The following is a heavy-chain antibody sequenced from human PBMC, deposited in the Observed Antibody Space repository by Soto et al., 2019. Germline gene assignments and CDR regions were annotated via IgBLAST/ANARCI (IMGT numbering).Heavy chain of an antibody. CDR3: AKDINLYYDILTGPFDY. D-gene: IGHD3-9*01. V-gene: IGHV3-9*01. Sequence: GGSLRLSCAASGFTFDDYAMHWVRQAPGKGLEWVSGISWNSGSIGYADSVKGRFTISRDNAKNSLYLQMNSLRAEDTALYYCAKDINLYYDILTGPFDYWGQGTLVTVSS. J-gene: IGHJ4*02. CDR1: GFTFDDYA. CDR2: ISWNSGSI.